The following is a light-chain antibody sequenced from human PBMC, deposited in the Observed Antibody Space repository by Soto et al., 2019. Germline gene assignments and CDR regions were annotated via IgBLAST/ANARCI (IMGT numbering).Light chain of an antibody. CDR1: GSDVGTYNR. V-gene: IGLV2-23*02. CDR2: EVT. J-gene: IGLJ2*01. Sequence: QSALTQPASVSGSPGQSITISCTAAGSDVGTYNRVSWYQQHPGKAPKLVIYEVTKRPSGASNRFSGSKSGNTASLTISARQAEDEADYYCCSYTRSDTVVFGGGTKLTVL. CDR3: CSYTRSDTVV.